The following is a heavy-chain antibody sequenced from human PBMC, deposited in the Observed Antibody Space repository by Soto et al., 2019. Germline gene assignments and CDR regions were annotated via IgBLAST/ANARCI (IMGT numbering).Heavy chain of an antibody. J-gene: IGHJ5*02. CDR1: GASISSSSFY. D-gene: IGHD2-15*01. CDR2: IYYDGST. V-gene: IGHV4-39*01. Sequence: SETLSLTCTVSGASISSSSFYWGWIRQPPGKGLESIANIYYDGSTYYNPSLKSRVTISVETSKNQFSLKLSSVTAADTAVYYCARHEDYNWFDPWGQGTLVTVSS. CDR3: ARHEDYNWFDP.